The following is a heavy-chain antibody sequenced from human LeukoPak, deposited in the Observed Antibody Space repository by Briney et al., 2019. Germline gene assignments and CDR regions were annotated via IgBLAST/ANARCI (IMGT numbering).Heavy chain of an antibody. J-gene: IGHJ4*02. CDR2: ISSSSSYI. CDR1: GFTFSSYS. CDR3: ASDDKGLSEY. Sequence: GGSLRLSCAASGFTFSSYSMNWVRQAPGKGLEWVSSISSSSSYIYYADSVKGRFTISRDNAKDSLYLQMNSLRAEDTAVYYCASDDKGLSEYWGQGTLGTVSS. V-gene: IGHV3-21*01.